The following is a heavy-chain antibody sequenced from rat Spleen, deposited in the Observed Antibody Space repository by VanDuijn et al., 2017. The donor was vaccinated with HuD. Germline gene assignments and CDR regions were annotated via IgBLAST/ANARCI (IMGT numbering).Heavy chain of an antibody. V-gene: IGHV5-25*01. CDR2: IFISGGAT. Sequence: EVELVESGGGLVQPGRSMKLSCAASGFTFSDFVMAWVRQAPTKGLEWVASIFISGGATYYRDSVKGRFTISRDDAKSTLYLQMDSLRSEDTATYYCTTKADWGQGVMVTVSS. CDR1: GFTFSDFV. CDR3: TTKAD. J-gene: IGHJ2*01.